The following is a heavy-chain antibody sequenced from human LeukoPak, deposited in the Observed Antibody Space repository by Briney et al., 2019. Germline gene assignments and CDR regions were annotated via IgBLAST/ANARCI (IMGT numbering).Heavy chain of an antibody. J-gene: IGHJ6*02. D-gene: IGHD6-19*01. CDR1: GGTFSSYA. Sequence: SVKVSCKASGGTFSSYAISWVRQAPGQGLEWMGGIIPIFGTANYAQKFQGRVTITADKSTSTAYMELSSLRSEDTAVYYCARDRDSSVYYYYYYGMDVWGQGTTVTVSS. CDR2: IIPIFGTA. V-gene: IGHV1-69*06. CDR3: ARDRDSSVYYYYYYGMDV.